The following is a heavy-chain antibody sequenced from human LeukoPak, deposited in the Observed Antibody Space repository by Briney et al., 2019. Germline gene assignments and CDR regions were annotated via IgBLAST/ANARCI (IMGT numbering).Heavy chain of an antibody. J-gene: IGHJ4*01. CDR3: ARGRGYNWDQIYIVY. D-gene: IGHD1-20*01. V-gene: IGHV4-34*01. CDR1: NGSFSGYF. Sequence: SETLSLTCAVPNGSFSGYFWSWLRQPPGKGLECIGDINHSGSSHYNPSLKNRAVMSIDTSKNEFSLRLTSVTAADTAVYYCARGRGYNWDQIYIVYWGHGTLVTVSS. CDR2: INHSGSS.